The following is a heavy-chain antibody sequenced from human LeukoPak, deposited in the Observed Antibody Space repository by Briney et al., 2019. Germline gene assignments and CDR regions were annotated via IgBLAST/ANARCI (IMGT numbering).Heavy chain of an antibody. D-gene: IGHD3-22*01. CDR2: ISGSGGST. V-gene: IGHV3-23*01. CDR1: GFTFSSYA. CDR3: AKDRAYYYESRGYFDY. J-gene: IGHJ4*02. Sequence: GGSLRLSCAASGFTFSSYAMRWVRQAPGKGLEWVSTISGSGGSTYYADSVKGRFTISRDSSKNTLYLQMNSLRAEDTAVYYCAKDRAYYYESRGYFDYWGQGTLVTVSS.